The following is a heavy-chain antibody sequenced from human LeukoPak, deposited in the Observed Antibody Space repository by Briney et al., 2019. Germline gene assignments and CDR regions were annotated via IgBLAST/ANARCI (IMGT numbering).Heavy chain of an antibody. Sequence: GGSLRLSCAASGFTFSSYSMNWVRQAPGKGLEWVSSISSSSSYIYYADSVKGRFTISRDNAKNSLYLQMNSLRAEGTAVYYCVKDAFSHNGVYDAFDIWGQGTMVTVSS. CDR2: ISSSSSYI. CDR3: VKDAFSHNGVYDAFDI. J-gene: IGHJ3*02. CDR1: GFTFSSYS. V-gene: IGHV3-21*01. D-gene: IGHD3-3*01.